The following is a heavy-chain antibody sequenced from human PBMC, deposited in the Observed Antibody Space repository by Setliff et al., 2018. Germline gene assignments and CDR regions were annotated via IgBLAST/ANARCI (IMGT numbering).Heavy chain of an antibody. J-gene: IGHJ2*01. CDR1: GFTFSDYY. CDR2: IKQDGSAK. V-gene: IGHV3-7*03. CDR3: ARDSTWYWYFDL. D-gene: IGHD3-16*01. Sequence: PGGSLRLSCAASGFTFSDYYMSWIRQAPGKGLEWVANIKQDGSAKYYVDSVKGRFTISRNNAKNSLYLQMNSLRPEGTAVYYCARDSTWYWYFDLWGRGTLVTVSS.